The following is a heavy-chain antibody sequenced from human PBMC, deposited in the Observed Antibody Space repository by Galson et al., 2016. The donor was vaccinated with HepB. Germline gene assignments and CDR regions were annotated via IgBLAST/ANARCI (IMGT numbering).Heavy chain of an antibody. CDR2: ISYDGSNK. CDR3: ARDRDPRIMNYYCGMDV. V-gene: IGHV3-30-3*01. J-gene: IGHJ6*02. CDR1: GFTFSDYA. D-gene: IGHD5-24*01. Sequence: SLRLSCAASGFTFSDYAMQWVRQAPGKGLEWVAVISYDGSNKYYADSVKGRFTISRDNSKNTLHVQMNSLTTEDTAMYYCARDRDPRIMNYYCGMDVWGQGTTVTVSS.